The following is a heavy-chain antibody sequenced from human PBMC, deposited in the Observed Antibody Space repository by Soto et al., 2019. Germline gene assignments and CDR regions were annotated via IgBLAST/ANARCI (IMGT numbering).Heavy chain of an antibody. V-gene: IGHV4-59*01. CDR1: GGSISNYY. CDR3: ASGGNWFDP. CDR2: MYYNGNI. D-gene: IGHD3-16*01. J-gene: IGHJ5*02. Sequence: PSETLSLTCNVSGGSISNYYWTWVRQSPEKGLEWIGYMYYNGNINYNPPLKSRVTISIDTSKNQFSLTLKSVTAADTAVYYCASGGNWFDPWGQGVLVTVS.